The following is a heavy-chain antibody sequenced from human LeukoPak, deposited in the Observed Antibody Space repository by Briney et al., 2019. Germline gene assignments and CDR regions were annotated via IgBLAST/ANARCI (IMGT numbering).Heavy chain of an antibody. V-gene: IGHV4-39*07. J-gene: IGHJ4*02. Sequence: PSETLSLTCTVSGGSISSSSYYWGWIRQPPGKGLEWIGSIYYSGSTYYSPSLKSRVTISVDTSKNQFSLKLSSVTAADTAVYYCARDLSDCSSTSCYSFDYWGQGTLVTVSS. CDR3: ARDLSDCSSTSCYSFDY. D-gene: IGHD2-2*01. CDR1: GGSISSSSYY. CDR2: IYYSGST.